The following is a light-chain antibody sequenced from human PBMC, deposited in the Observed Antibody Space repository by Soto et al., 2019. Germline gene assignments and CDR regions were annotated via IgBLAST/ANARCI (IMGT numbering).Light chain of an antibody. J-gene: IGLJ2*01. CDR3: SSYTSSSTVV. CDR1: SSDVGAYNY. V-gene: IGLV2-14*01. Sequence: QSVLTQPASVSGSPGQSITISCTGTSSDVGAYNYVSWYQQHPGKAPKLMIYDVSDRTSGISNRFSGFKSGNTASLTISGLQAEDEGDYYCSSYTSSSTVVFGGGTKVTVL. CDR2: DVS.